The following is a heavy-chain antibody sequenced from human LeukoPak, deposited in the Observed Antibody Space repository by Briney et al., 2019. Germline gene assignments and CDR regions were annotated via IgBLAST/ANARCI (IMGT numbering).Heavy chain of an antibody. CDR2: VSGSGGST. D-gene: IGHD2-15*01. V-gene: IGHV3-23*01. J-gene: IGHJ4*02. CDR1: GFTFSSYA. CDR3: AKDRVCSGGSCYFDY. Sequence: GGSLRLSCAASGFTFSSYAMSWVRQAPGKGLEWVSAVSGSGGSTYYADSVKGRFTISRDNSKNTLYLQMNSLSAEDTAVYYCAKDRVCSGGSCYFDYWGQGTLVTVSS.